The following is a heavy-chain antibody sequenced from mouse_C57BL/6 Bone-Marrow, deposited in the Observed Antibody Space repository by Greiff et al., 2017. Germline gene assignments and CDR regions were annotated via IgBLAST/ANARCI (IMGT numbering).Heavy chain of an antibody. D-gene: IGHD2-4*01. CDR3: ARRRYDYYFDY. Sequence: QVQLQQSGAELVRPGTSVKVSCKASGYAFTNYLIEWVKQRPGQGLAWIGVINPGSGGTNYNEKFKGKATLTADKSSSTAYMQLSSLTSEDSAVYFGARRRYDYYFDYWGQGTTLTVSS. CDR1: GYAFTNYL. CDR2: INPGSGGT. V-gene: IGHV1-54*01. J-gene: IGHJ2*01.